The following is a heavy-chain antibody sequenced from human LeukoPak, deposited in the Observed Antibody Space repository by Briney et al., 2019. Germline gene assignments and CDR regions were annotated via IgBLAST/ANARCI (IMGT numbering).Heavy chain of an antibody. D-gene: IGHD3-22*01. CDR3: ATGGLIGSYYYDSSGYKLGDY. J-gene: IGHJ4*02. CDR2: FDPEDGET. CDR1: GYTLTELS. Sequence: ASVKVSCKVSGYTLTELSMHWVRQAPGKGLEWMGGFDPEDGETIYAQKFQGRVTMTEDTSTDTAYMELSSLRSEDTAVYYCATGGLIGSYYYDSSGYKLGDYWGQGTLVTVSS. V-gene: IGHV1-24*01.